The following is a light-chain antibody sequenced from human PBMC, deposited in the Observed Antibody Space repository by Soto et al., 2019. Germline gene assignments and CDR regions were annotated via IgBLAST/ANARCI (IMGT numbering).Light chain of an antibody. J-gene: IGLJ2*01. CDR1: SSDVGSYDL. CDR2: EVS. V-gene: IGLV2-23*02. Sequence: QSALTQPASVSGSPGQSITISCTGTSSDVGSYDLVSWYQHHPGKAPKVMIYEVSKRPSGLSNRFSASKSGNTASLTISGLQAEDEADYYCSAYAGSTTYVVFGGGTKLTGL. CDR3: SAYAGSTTYVV.